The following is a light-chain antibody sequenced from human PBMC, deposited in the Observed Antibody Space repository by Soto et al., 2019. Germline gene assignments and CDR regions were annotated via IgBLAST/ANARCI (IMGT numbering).Light chain of an antibody. CDR3: QSYDSSLGGYVV. Sequence: QAVVTQPPSVSGAPGQKVTFSCTGSTSNIGSGYDVHWYQQLPGTAPKLLIYGNTNRPSGVPDRFSGSKSATSASLAITGLQAEDEADYYCQSYDSSLGGYVVLGGGTKLTVL. J-gene: IGLJ2*01. CDR2: GNT. V-gene: IGLV1-40*01. CDR1: TSNIGSGYD.